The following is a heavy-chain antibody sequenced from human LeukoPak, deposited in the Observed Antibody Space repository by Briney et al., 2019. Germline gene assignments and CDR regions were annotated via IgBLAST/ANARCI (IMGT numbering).Heavy chain of an antibody. D-gene: IGHD6-19*01. Sequence: SETLPLTCAVYGGSFSGYYWSWIRQPPGKGLEWIGEINHSGSTNYNPSLKSRVTISVDTSKNQFSLKLSSATAADTAVYYCAVLPHIAVAGTFDYWGQGTLVTVSS. CDR2: INHSGST. V-gene: IGHV4-34*01. CDR3: AVLPHIAVAGTFDY. J-gene: IGHJ4*02. CDR1: GGSFSGYY.